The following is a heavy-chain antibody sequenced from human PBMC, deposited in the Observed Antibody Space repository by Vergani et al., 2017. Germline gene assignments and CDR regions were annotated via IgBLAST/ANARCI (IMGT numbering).Heavy chain of an antibody. D-gene: IGHD1-1*01. CDR3: AKDGPRGTAFDI. V-gene: IGHV3-23*01. CDR2: ISGSGGST. CDR1: GFTFNHYA. J-gene: IGHJ3*02. Sequence: EVQLLESGGDLVQPGGSLRLSCAASGFTFNHYAMNWVRQAPGKGLEWVSGISGSGGSTYYAGSVKGRFTISRDSSKNTLYLQMNSLRAEDTAVYYCAKDGPRGTAFDIWGQGTMVTVSS.